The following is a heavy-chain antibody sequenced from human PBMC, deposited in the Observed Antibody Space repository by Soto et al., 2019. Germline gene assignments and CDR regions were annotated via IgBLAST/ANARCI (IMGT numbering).Heavy chain of an antibody. CDR3: ALSFGVAAAGPFDY. J-gene: IGHJ4*02. CDR2: IYYSGST. CDR1: GGSISSGGYY. D-gene: IGHD6-13*01. Sequence: QESGPGLVKPSQTLSLTCTVSGGSISSGGYYWSWIRQHPGKGLEWIGYIYYSGSTYYNPSXKRRVTISGDTSKNQSSLKPSSVTAADTAVYYWALSFGVAAAGPFDYWGQGTLVTVSS. V-gene: IGHV4-31*03.